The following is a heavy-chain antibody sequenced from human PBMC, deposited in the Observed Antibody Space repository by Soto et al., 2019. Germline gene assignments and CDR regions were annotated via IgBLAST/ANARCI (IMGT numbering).Heavy chain of an antibody. J-gene: IGHJ6*02. Sequence: GGSLRLSCAASGFTFSSYSMNWVRQAPGKGLEWVSSISSSSSYIYYADSVKGRFTISRDNAKNSLYLQMNSLRAEDTAVYYCARDMTTIHYYYYYGMDVWGQGTTVTV. D-gene: IGHD4-4*01. CDR3: ARDMTTIHYYYYYGMDV. V-gene: IGHV3-21*01. CDR2: ISSSSSYI. CDR1: GFTFSSYS.